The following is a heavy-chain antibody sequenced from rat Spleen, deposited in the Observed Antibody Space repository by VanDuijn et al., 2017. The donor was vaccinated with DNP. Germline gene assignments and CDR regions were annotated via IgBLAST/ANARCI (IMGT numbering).Heavy chain of an antibody. CDR3: ASHLTNWEPDY. CDR1: GFIFSNYW. J-gene: IGHJ2*01. V-gene: IGHV5-31*01. CDR2: ISNAGDNT. Sequence: EVQLVESGGGPVQPGRSLKLSCVASGFIFSNYWMTWIRQAPGKGLEWVASISNAGDNTYYSDSVRGRFSLSRDNAKSTLYLQVNSRRSEDTATYYGASHLTNWEPDYWGQGVMVTVSS. D-gene: IGHD5-1*01.